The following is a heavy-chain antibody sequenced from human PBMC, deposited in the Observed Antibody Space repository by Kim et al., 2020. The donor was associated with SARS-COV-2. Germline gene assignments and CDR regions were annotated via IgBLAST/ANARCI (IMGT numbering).Heavy chain of an antibody. J-gene: IGHJ6*02. CDR2: IYYSGST. D-gene: IGHD3-10*01. CDR3: ARGGFGEDGMDV. Sequence: SETLSLTCTVSGGSISSGGYYWSWIRQHPGKGLEWIGYIYYSGSTYYNPSLKSRVTISVDTSKNQFSLKLSSVTAADTAVYYCARGGFGEDGMDVWGQGTTVTVSS. CDR1: GGSISSGGYY. V-gene: IGHV4-31*03.